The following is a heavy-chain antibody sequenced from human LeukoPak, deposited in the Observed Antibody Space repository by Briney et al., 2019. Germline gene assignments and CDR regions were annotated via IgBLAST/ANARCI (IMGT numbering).Heavy chain of an antibody. CDR2: ISGDGGST. CDR1: GFTFDDYA. J-gene: IGHJ6*02. CDR3: AKDEDYGGNPYYYGMDV. Sequence: GGSLRLSCAASGFTFDDYAMHWVRQAPGKGLGWVSLISGDGGSTYYADSVKGRFTISRDNSKNSLYLQMNSLRTEDTALYYCAKDEDYGGNPYYYGMDVWGQGTTVTVSS. D-gene: IGHD4-23*01. V-gene: IGHV3-43*02.